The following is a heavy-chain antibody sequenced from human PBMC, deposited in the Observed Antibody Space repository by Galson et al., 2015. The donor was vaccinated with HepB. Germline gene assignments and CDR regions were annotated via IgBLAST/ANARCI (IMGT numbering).Heavy chain of an antibody. CDR2: ISGSGGST. CDR3: AKVHRYCSSTSCPNEY. Sequence: SLRLSCAASGFTFSSYAMSWVRQAPGKGLEWVSAISGSGGSTYYADSVKGRFTISRDNSKNTLYLQMNSLRAEDTAVYYCAKVHRYCSSTSCPNEYWGQGTLVTVSS. J-gene: IGHJ1*01. D-gene: IGHD2-2*01. V-gene: IGHV3-23*01. CDR1: GFTFSSYA.